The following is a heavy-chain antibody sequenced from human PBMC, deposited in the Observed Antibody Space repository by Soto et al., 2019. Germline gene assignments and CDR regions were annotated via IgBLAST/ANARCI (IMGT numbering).Heavy chain of an antibody. D-gene: IGHD1-26*01. V-gene: IGHV1-18*01. J-gene: IGHJ4*02. Sequence: QIHLVQSGAEVKEHGASVKVSCKTSGYTFTSYAISWVRQAPGQGLEWMGWRSAYNGNTNYAQNLQGRVTVTTDTSTDTAYMELRSLRYDDTAVYFCATVVGAVPYWGQGTLVTVSS. CDR1: GYTFTSYA. CDR3: ATVVGAVPY. CDR2: RSAYNGNT.